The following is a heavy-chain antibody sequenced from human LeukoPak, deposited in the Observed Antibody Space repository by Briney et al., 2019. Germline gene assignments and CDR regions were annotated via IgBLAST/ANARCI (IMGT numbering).Heavy chain of an antibody. CDR3: ARQPRGTATDYYYYYYMYV. CDR1: GGTFSSYA. CDR2: IIPIFGTA. V-gene: IGHV1-69*13. J-gene: IGHJ6*03. D-gene: IGHD5-18*01. Sequence: GASVKVSCKASGGTFSSYAISWVRQAPGQGLEWMGGIIPIFGTANYAQKFQGRVTITADESTSTAYMELSSLRSEDTAVYYCARQPRGTATDYYYYYYMYVWGKGTTVTVSS.